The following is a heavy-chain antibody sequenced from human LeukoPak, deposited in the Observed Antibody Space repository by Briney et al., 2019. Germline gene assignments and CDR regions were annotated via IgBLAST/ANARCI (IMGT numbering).Heavy chain of an antibody. Sequence: PGGSLRLSCAASGFSVSNNYMTWVRQAPGKGLEWVSVISDGGGTFYADSVKGRFTISRDNFKNTLYLQMNSLRVDDTAVYYCARAFQYGSGTHPFSLWGQGTLVTVSS. D-gene: IGHD3-10*01. J-gene: IGHJ4*02. CDR2: ISDGGGT. CDR3: ARAFQYGSGTHPFSL. CDR1: GFSVSNNY. V-gene: IGHV3-66*01.